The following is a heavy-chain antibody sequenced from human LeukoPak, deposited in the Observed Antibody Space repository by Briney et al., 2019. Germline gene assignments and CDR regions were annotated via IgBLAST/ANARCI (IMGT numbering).Heavy chain of an antibody. CDR2: IYHSGSA. V-gene: IGHV4-38-2*02. CDR1: GYSISSGYY. D-gene: IGHD4-11*01. J-gene: IGHJ4*02. CDR3: ARVAVTTVTKLDY. Sequence: SETLSLTCSVSGYSISSGYYCGWIRQPPGKGLEWIASIYHSGSAYYNPSLKSRVTISVDASKNQCTLKLSSVTAADTAVYYCARVAVTTVTKLDYWGQGALVIVSS.